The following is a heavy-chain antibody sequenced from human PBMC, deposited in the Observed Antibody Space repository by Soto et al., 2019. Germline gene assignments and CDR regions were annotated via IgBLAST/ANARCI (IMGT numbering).Heavy chain of an antibody. CDR2: IYYSGST. D-gene: IGHD2-15*01. V-gene: IGHV4-59*01. Sequence: QVQLQESGPGLVKPSETLSLTCTVSGGSISSYYWSWIRQPPGKGLEWIGYIYYSGSTNYNPSLTRRVTISVDTSKYQFSLTLSSVTAADTAVYYCARAEVVAATRRSYYSYGMDVWGQGTTVTVSS. CDR3: ARAEVVAATRRSYYSYGMDV. J-gene: IGHJ6*02. CDR1: GGSISSYY.